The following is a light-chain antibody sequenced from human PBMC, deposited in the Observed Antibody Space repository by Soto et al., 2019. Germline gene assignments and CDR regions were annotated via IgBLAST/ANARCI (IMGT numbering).Light chain of an antibody. CDR2: YAP. Sequence: GASITISCLASQDIGSDLGCSQQNPGXAPKLLIYYAPSLPGGGPSRLSRSGSGTGFPLTISSLQPEDFATYYCLQDYDYLWTFGQGTKVDIK. CDR3: LQDYDYLWT. CDR1: QDIGSD. J-gene: IGKJ1*01. V-gene: IGKV1-6*01.